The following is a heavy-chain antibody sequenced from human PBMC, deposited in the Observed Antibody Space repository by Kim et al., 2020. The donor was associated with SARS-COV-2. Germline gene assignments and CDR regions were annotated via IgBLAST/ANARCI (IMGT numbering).Heavy chain of an antibody. V-gene: IGHV4-30-4*01. D-gene: IGHD3-3*01. J-gene: IGHJ6*02. CDR2: IYYSGST. CDR3: ARGGARNDFWSGYYNYYYYYGMDV. CDR1: GGSISSGDYY. Sequence: SETLSLTCTVSGGSISSGDYYWSWIRQPPGKGLEWIGYIYYSGSTYYNPSLKSRVTISVDTSKNQFSLKLSSVTAADTAVYYCARGGARNDFWSGYYNYYYYYGMDVWGQGTTVTVSS.